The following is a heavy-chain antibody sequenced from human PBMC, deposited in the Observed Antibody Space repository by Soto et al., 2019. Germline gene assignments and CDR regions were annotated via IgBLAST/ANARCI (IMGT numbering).Heavy chain of an antibody. J-gene: IGHJ6*02. CDR1: GASIRRYY. D-gene: IGHD3-10*01. CDR2: VYTSDYT. Sequence: PSETLSLTCSVSGASIRRYYWHWIRQPPGKGLEWIGYVYTSDYTRYSSSLKSRVTISVDTSKSQFYLRLNSVNAADTAVYYCAGSAGHPGDFFYYSGMDVCSPATTVTVSS. V-gene: IGHV4-59*03. CDR3: AGSAGHPGDFFYYSGMDV.